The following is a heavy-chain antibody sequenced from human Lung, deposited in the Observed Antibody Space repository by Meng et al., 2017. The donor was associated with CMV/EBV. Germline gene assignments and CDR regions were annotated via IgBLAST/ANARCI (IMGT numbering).Heavy chain of an antibody. D-gene: IGHD1-26*01. CDR1: GASISSNIR. V-gene: IGHV4-4*02. CDR2: IDDSGST. J-gene: IGHJ4*02. CDR3: ARGKQDAWELLAY. Sequence: QVQLQESGPGLGKPSGTLSLTCGVSGASISSNIRWTWVRQPPGKGLEWIGDIDDSGSTNYNPSLNSRISISLDKSKNHFSLKVNSVTAADTAVYYCARGKQDAWELLAYWGQGALVTVSS.